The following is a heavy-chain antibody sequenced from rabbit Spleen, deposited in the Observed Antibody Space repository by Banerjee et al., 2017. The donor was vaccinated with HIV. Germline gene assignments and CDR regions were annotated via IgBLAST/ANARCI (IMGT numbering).Heavy chain of an antibody. CDR3: ARDSGSSFSSYGMDL. CDR1: GFDFSAYTF. J-gene: IGHJ6*01. CDR2: IDTGGRDFT. D-gene: IGHD8-1*01. V-gene: IGHV1S45*01. Sequence: QEQPVESGGDLVQPGASLTLTCTASGFDFSAYTFMCWVRQAPGKGLEWIACIDTGGRDFTYYATWAKGRFTISKASSTTVTLQMTSLTAADTATYFCARDSGSSFSSYGMDLWGQGTLVTVS.